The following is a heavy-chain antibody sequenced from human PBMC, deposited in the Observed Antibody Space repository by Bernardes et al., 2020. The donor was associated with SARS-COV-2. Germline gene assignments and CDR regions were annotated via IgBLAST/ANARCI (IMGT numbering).Heavy chain of an antibody. Sequence: GGSLRLSCAVSGFTFSSYWMHWVRQAPGKGLVWVSRINSDGSIISYADSVKGRFAISRDNAENTLYLQMNSLRAEDTAVYYCTRGNSGSTFDSWAQGTLVTVSS. V-gene: IGHV3-74*01. CDR2: INSDGSII. J-gene: IGHJ4*02. CDR3: TRGNSGSTFDS. D-gene: IGHD3-22*01. CDR1: GFTFSSYW.